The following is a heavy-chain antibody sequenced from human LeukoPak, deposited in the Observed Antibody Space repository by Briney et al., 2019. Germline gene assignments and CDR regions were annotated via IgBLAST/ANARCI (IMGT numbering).Heavy chain of an antibody. J-gene: IGHJ3*02. V-gene: IGHV3-48*02. Sequence: PGGSLRLSCAASGFTFSSYSMNWVRQAPGKGLEWVSYISSSSSTIYYADSVKGRFTVSRDNAKNSLYLQMNRLRDEDTAVYYCARDFKQYQLLFWTALFDAFDIWGQGTMVTVSS. CDR2: ISSSSSTI. CDR1: GFTFSSYS. CDR3: ARDFKQYQLLFWTALFDAFDI. D-gene: IGHD2-2*01.